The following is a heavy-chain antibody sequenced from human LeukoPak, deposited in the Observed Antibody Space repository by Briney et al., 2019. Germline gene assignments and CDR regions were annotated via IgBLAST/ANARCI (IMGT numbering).Heavy chain of an antibody. CDR1: GGSISSYY. Sequence: PSETLSLTCTVSGGSISSYYWSWIRQPPGKGLEWIGYIYYSGSTNYNPSLKSRVTISVDTSKNQFSLKLSSVTAADTAVYYCAGGYDTPPGAFDIWGQGTMVTVSS. D-gene: IGHD5-12*01. J-gene: IGHJ3*02. CDR2: IYYSGST. CDR3: AGGYDTPPGAFDI. V-gene: IGHV4-59*12.